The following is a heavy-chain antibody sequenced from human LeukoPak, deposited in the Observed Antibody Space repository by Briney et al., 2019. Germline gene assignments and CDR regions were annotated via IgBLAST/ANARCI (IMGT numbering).Heavy chain of an antibody. CDR1: GFTFSSYA. D-gene: IGHD4-17*01. Sequence: EGSLRLSCAASGFTFSSYAMHWVRQAPGKGLEWVAVISYDGSNKYYADSVKGRFTISRDNSKNTLYLQMNILRAEDTAVYYCARDLGMGRDYGDSWYYFDYWGQGTLVTVSS. V-gene: IGHV3-30-3*01. J-gene: IGHJ4*02. CDR3: ARDLGMGRDYGDSWYYFDY. CDR2: ISYDGSNK.